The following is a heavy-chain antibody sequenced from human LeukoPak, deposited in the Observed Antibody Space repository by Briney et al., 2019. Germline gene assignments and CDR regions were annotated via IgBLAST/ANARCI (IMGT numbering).Heavy chain of an antibody. J-gene: IGHJ4*02. CDR1: GFDFSNYW. CDR3: ASNYGG. Sequence: GGSLRLSCAASGFDFSNYWMYWVRQAPGKGLEWAANIKQDGSGKYYVDSVRGRFTISRDNAKNSLSLQMNSLRAEDTAVYYCASNYGGWGQGTLVTVSS. D-gene: IGHD4-11*01. V-gene: IGHV3-7*03. CDR2: IKQDGSGK.